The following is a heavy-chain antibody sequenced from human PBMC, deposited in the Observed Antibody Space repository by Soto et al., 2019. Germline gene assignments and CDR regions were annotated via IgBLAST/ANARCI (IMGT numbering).Heavy chain of an antibody. V-gene: IGHV4-31*03. CDR1: GGSISSGGYY. Sequence: QVQLQESGPGLVKPSQTLSLTCTVSGGSISSGGYYWSWIRQHPGKGLEWIGYIYYSGSTYYNPSLKRRVTISADPSKNQVSLKLSSVTGAVTAVYYCARGGGSTSSDAFDIWGQGTMVTVSS. CDR3: ARGGGSTSSDAFDI. D-gene: IGHD2-2*01. CDR2: IYYSGST. J-gene: IGHJ3*02.